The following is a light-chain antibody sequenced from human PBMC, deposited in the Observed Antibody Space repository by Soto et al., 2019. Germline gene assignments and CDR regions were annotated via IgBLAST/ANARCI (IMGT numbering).Light chain of an antibody. CDR1: RSDVGAYNY. J-gene: IGLJ1*01. CDR2: DVS. CDR3: CSYTSSSVYV. V-gene: IGLV2-14*03. Sequence: QSALTQPASVSGSPGQSIPISCTGTRSDVGAYNYVSWYQQHPGRAPKIMIYDVSNRPLGISKRVSGSKSANTASLTISGPQADDEADYYCCSYTSSSVYVFGTATKLTVL.